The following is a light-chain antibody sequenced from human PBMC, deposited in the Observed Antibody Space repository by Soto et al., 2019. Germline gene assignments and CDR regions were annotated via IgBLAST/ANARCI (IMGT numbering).Light chain of an antibody. CDR1: SSDVGGYNY. CDR2: EVS. Sequence: QSVLTQPPSASGSPGQSVAISCTGTSSDVGGYNYVFWYQQHPGKAPKLIIYEVSKRPSGVPDRFSGSKSGNTASLTVSGLQAEDEADYYCSSYAGRNNFGVFGGGTKLT. V-gene: IGLV2-8*01. CDR3: SSYAGRNNFGV. J-gene: IGLJ3*02.